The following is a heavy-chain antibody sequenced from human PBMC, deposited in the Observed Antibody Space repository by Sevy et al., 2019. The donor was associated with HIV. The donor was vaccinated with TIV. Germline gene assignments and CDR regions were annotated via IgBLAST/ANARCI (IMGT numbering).Heavy chain of an antibody. J-gene: IGHJ4*02. CDR1: GGSFSGYY. V-gene: IGHV4-34*01. CDR3: AAGGGQWSLDDYFDY. Sequence: SETLSLTCAVYGGSFSGYYWSWIRQPPGKGLEWIGEINHSGSTNYNPSLKSRVTISVDTSKNQFSLKLSSVTAADTAVYYCAAGGGQWSLDDYFDYWGQGTLVTVSS. CDR2: INHSGST. D-gene: IGHD1-26*01.